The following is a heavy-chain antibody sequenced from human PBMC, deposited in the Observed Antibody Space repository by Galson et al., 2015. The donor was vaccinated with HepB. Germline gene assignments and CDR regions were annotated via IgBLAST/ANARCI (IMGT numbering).Heavy chain of an antibody. Sequence: SVKVSCKASGYAFTDYAIHWLRQAPGQRLEYMGWINTGGLNTKYSQNFQGRVTITRDTSASTAYMELSSLRSADTAVYYCARGTYSGPLYFQHWGQGTLVTVSS. J-gene: IGHJ1*01. CDR2: INTGGLNT. V-gene: IGHV1-3*04. CDR3: ARGTYSGPLYFQH. CDR1: GYAFTDYA. D-gene: IGHD3-16*01.